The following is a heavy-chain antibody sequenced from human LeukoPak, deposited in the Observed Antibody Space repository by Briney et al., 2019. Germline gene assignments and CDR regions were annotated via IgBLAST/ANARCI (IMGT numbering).Heavy chain of an antibody. CDR1: GFTFDDYA. V-gene: IGHV3-9*01. CDR3: EKDKGPPPLVPLNY. Sequence: GGSLRLSCAASGFTFDDYAMHWVRQAPGKGLEWVSGISWNSGSIGYADSVKGRFTISRDNAKSSLYLQMNSLRAEDTALYYCEKDKGPPPLVPLNYGAKETVVTVS. D-gene: IGHD3-9*01. CDR2: ISWNSGSI. J-gene: IGHJ4*02.